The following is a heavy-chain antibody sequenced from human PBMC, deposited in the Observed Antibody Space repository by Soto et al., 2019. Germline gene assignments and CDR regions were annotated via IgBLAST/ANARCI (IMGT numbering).Heavy chain of an antibody. Sequence: ASVKVXCKASGGTLSSYAISWVRQAPGQGLEWMGGIIPIFGTANYAQKFQGRVTITADESTSTAYMELSSLRSEDTAVYYCARIDYGDDYGMDVWGQGTTVTVSS. CDR2: IIPIFGTA. CDR3: ARIDYGDDYGMDV. D-gene: IGHD4-17*01. V-gene: IGHV1-69*13. J-gene: IGHJ6*02. CDR1: GGTLSSYA.